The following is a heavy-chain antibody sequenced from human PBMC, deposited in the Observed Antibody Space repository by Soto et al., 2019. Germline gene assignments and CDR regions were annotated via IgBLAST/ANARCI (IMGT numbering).Heavy chain of an antibody. CDR3: ARDGYNYYFDY. V-gene: IGHV3-30-3*01. CDR2: ISYDGSNK. J-gene: IGHJ4*02. Sequence: QVQLVESGGGVVQPGRSLRLSCAASGFTFSSYAMHWVRQAPGKGLEWVAVISYDGSNKYYADSVKGRFTISRDNSKNTLYLQMNSLRAEDTAVYYCARDGYNYYFDYWGQGPLVTVSS. CDR1: GFTFSSYA. D-gene: IGHD5-12*01.